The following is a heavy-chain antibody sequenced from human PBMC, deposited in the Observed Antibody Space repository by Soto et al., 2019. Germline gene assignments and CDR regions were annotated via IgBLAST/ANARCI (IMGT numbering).Heavy chain of an antibody. CDR2: VYYSGLT. J-gene: IGHJ4*02. Sequence: PSETLSLTCTVSGGSITSYYWNWIRQPPGEGLEWIGYVYYSGLTSYNPSLKSRVTISVDTSKNQFSLKLRSVTAADTAVYYCARMGPSYCSGSTCYSEGVWIDHWGQGTLVTVSS. CDR1: GGSITSYY. CDR3: ARMGPSYCSGSTCYSEGVWIDH. V-gene: IGHV4-59*01. D-gene: IGHD2-15*01.